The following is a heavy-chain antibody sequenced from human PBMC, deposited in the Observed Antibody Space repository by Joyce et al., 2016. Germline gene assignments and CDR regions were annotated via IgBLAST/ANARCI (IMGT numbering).Heavy chain of an antibody. J-gene: IGHJ6*03. V-gene: IGHV7-4-1*04. Sequence: VQLVQSGSELKKPGASVMVSCKAYGSSFTKYAINWVRQAPGQGLECMGWSQTNTGNPTFAHGFTGRDVFSFDTAISMAYLKIISLKVEDTAVYYCARETQDFTGGYHSSYMDVWGKGTTVTVSS. CDR2: SQTNTGNP. D-gene: IGHD1-26*01. CDR1: GSSFTKYA. CDR3: ARETQDFTGGYHSSYMDV.